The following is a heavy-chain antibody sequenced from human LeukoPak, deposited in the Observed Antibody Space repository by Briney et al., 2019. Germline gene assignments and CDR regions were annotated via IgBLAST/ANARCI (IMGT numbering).Heavy chain of an antibody. J-gene: IGHJ4*02. Sequence: ASVKVSCKASGGTFSSYAISWVRQAPGQGLEWMGGIIPIFGTANYAQKFQGRVTITTDESTSTAYMELSSLRAEDTALYYCAKARGGEKYSYGYEGRGGFDYWGQGTLVTVSS. V-gene: IGHV1-69*05. CDR3: AKARGGEKYSYGYEGRGGFDY. CDR2: IIPIFGTA. CDR1: GGTFSSYA. D-gene: IGHD5-18*01.